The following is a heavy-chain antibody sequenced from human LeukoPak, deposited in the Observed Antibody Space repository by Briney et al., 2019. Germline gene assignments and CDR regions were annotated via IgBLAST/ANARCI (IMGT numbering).Heavy chain of an antibody. CDR2: MNPNSGYT. CDR1: GYTFTRYD. J-gene: IGHJ4*02. D-gene: IGHD6-19*01. CDR3: ARGLGAWYEHDY. Sequence: GASVKVSCKASGYTFTRYDINWVRQATGQGLEWMGWMNPNSGYTGFAQKFQGRVTMTRDTSISTAYMELSSLRSEDTAVYYCARGLGAWYEHDYWGQGTLVTVSS. V-gene: IGHV1-8*01.